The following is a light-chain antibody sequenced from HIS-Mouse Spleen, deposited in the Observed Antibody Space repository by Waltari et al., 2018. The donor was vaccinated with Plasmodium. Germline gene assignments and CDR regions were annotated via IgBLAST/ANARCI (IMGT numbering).Light chain of an antibody. Sequence: DIVMTQSPLSLPVTPAEPASISCRSSQSLLHSNGYNYLDWYLQKPGQSPQLLIYLGSNRASGVPDRLSGSGSGTDFTLKISRVEAEDVGVYYCMQALQTPYTFGQGTKLEIK. CDR1: QSLLHSNGYNY. CDR2: LGS. V-gene: IGKV2-28*01. J-gene: IGKJ2*01. CDR3: MQALQTPYT.